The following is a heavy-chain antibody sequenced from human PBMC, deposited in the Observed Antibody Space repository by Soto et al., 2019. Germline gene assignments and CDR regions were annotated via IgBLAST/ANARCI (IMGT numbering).Heavy chain of an antibody. J-gene: IGHJ4*02. CDR2: IIPILGIA. D-gene: IGHD3-22*01. CDR3: ARPGYYDSSGYGD. V-gene: IGHV1-69*02. CDR1: GGTFSSYT. Sequence: QVQLVQSGAEVKKPGSSVKVSCTASGGTFSSYTISWVRQAPGQGLEWMGRIIPILGIANYAQKFQGRVTITADKSTSTAYMELSSLRSEDTAVYYCARPGYYDSSGYGDWGQGTLVTVSS.